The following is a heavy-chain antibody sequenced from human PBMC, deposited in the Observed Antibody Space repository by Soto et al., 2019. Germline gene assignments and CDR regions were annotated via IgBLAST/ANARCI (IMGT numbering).Heavy chain of an antibody. CDR2: ISSSSSTI. CDR3: AKDLDVDTAMATDY. Sequence: PGGSLRLSCAASGFTFSSYSMNWVRQAPGKGLEWVSYISSSSSTIYYADSVKGRFTISRDNAKNSLYLQMNSLRAEDTAVYYCAKDLDVDTAMATDYWGQGTLVTVSS. D-gene: IGHD5-18*01. CDR1: GFTFSSYS. J-gene: IGHJ4*02. V-gene: IGHV3-48*01.